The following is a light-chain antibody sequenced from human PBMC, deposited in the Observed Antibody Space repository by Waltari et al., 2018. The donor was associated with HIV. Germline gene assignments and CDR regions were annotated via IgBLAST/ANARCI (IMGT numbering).Light chain of an antibody. J-gene: IGKJ5*01. V-gene: IGKV2-29*03. CDR3: MQGLEVPVT. CDR2: EFS. Sequence: IVMTQTPLSLSVTPGQPASISCKSSQSLLSCDGETYYYWFLPKPVQPQQFMFYEFSSRFSGVTDRFSGSGSGTDFTLKISRVEADDLGVYYCMQGLEVPVTFGQGTRLEIK. CDR1: QSLLSCDGETY.